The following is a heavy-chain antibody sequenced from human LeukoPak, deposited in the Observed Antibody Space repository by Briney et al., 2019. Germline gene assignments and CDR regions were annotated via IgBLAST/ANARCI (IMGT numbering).Heavy chain of an antibody. Sequence: ETLSLTCTVSGGSISSYYWSWVRQAPGKGLEWVSTISDRWTNYADSVKGRFTISRDDSQNTLFLQMNSLRVEDTAIYYCARDCDYGNTSGMRCYWGQGTLVTVSS. J-gene: IGHJ4*02. CDR1: GGSISSYY. CDR3: ARDCDYGNTSGMRCY. CDR2: ISDRWT. V-gene: IGHV3-53*01. D-gene: IGHD4-17*01.